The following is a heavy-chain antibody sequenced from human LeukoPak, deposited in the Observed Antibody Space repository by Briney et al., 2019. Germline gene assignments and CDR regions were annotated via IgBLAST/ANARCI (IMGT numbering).Heavy chain of an antibody. J-gene: IGHJ4*02. CDR2: IKSLASGGTT. V-gene: IGHV3-15*01. Sequence: GGSLRLSCAVSGLTFRDAWMTWVRQAPGKGLEWVGRIKSLASGGTTDYAAPVKGRFTISGVDSKNTVYLQMNSLKTEDTAVYYCTHDSSGYYSLHSWGQGTLVTVSS. CDR3: THDSSGYYSLHS. D-gene: IGHD3-22*01. CDR1: GLTFRDAW.